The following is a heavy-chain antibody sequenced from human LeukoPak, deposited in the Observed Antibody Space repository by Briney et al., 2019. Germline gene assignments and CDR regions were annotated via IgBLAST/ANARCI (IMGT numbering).Heavy chain of an antibody. V-gene: IGHV1-2*02. CDR1: GYTFTGYY. D-gene: IGHD3-22*01. Sequence: ASVKDSCKASGYTFTGYYMHWVRQAPGKGLAWMGWINPNSGGTNYAQKFQGRVAMTRDTSISTAYMELSSLRSEDTAVYYCASRGRSSGYYFDYWGQGTLVTVSS. J-gene: IGHJ4*02. CDR3: ASRGRSSGYYFDY. CDR2: INPNSGGT.